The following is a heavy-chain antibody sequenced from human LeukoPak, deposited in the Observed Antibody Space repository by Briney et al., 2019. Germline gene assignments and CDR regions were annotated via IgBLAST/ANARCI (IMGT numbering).Heavy chain of an antibody. Sequence: GGSLRLSCAASGFTFSSYSMNWVRQAPGKGLEWVSSISSSSSYIYYADSVKGRFTISRDNAKNSLYLQMNSLKAEDTAVYYCARDPSVAADYWGQGTLVTVSS. V-gene: IGHV3-21*01. D-gene: IGHD2-15*01. CDR3: ARDPSVAADY. J-gene: IGHJ4*02. CDR2: ISSSSSYI. CDR1: GFTFSSYS.